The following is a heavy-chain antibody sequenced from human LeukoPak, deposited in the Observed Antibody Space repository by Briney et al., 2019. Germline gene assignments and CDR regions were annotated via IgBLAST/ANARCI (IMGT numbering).Heavy chain of an antibody. CDR2: ISDSGGAT. V-gene: IGHV3-23*01. CDR3: AKPVRDQLLCSNDY. D-gene: IGHD2-2*01. Sequence: GGSLRLSCAASGFTSSSYAMKWVRQAPGKGLEWVSGISDSGGATYYVDSVKGRFTISRDNSKNTVYLQMNSLRAEDTAVYYCAKPVRDQLLCSNDYWGQGTLVTVSS. J-gene: IGHJ4*02. CDR1: GFTSSSYA.